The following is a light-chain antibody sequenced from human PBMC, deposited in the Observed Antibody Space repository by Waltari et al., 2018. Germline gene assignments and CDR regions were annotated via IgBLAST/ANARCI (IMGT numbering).Light chain of an antibody. CDR2: SAS. J-gene: IGKJ1*01. CDR3: QQRSSWPRT. CDR1: QSVSYS. Sequence: EIVLTQSPATLSLSPGERATLSCRASQSVSYSLAWYQQKPGQTPRLLIYSASNRATGNPARFSGSGSGSDFTLTISSLEPEDFAVYYCQQRSSWPRTFGQGTKVEIK. V-gene: IGKV3-11*01.